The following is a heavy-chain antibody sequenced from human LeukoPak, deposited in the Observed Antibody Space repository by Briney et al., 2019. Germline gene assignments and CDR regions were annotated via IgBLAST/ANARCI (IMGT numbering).Heavy chain of an antibody. Sequence: GGSLRLSCAASGFTFSSYGMHWVRQAPGKGLEWVAVISYDGSNKYYADSVKGRFTISRDNSKNTLYLQMNSLRAEDTAVYYCARDGYSSGWYPGFDYWGQGTLVTVSS. CDR3: ARDGYSSGWYPGFDY. V-gene: IGHV3-30*03. CDR2: ISYDGSNK. D-gene: IGHD6-19*01. CDR1: GFTFSSYG. J-gene: IGHJ4*02.